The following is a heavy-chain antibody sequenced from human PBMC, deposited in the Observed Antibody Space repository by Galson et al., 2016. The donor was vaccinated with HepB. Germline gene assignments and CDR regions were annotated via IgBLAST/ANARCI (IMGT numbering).Heavy chain of an antibody. CDR2: ISSYSGRI. D-gene: IGHD3-22*01. CDR3: AKDSGAYYHGSSRKRRNAFDI. CDR1: GFKLIHYA. J-gene: IGHJ3*02. V-gene: IGHV3-9*01. Sequence: SLRLSCAASGFKLIHYAMHWVRQGPDKGLEWVAGISSYSGRIGYADTVKGRVTISRDTAKNTLYLQMNSLRAEDTALYYCAKDSGAYYHGSSRKRRNAFDIWGQGTVVTVSS.